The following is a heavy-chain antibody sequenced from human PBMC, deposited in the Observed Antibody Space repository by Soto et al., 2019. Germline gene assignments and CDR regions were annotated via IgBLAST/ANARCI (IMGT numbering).Heavy chain of an antibody. CDR3: ARVVRRDSGSGDNWFDP. CDR1: GYIFTSYA. Sequence: ASVKVSCKASGYIFTSYAMQWVRQAPGQGLEWMGWINPGNGKTKYSQKFQGRVTITRDTSASTVYMELSSLTSKDTATYFCARVVRRDSGSGDNWFDPWGQGTRVTVSS. J-gene: IGHJ5*02. V-gene: IGHV1-3*01. D-gene: IGHD3-10*01. CDR2: INPGNGKT.